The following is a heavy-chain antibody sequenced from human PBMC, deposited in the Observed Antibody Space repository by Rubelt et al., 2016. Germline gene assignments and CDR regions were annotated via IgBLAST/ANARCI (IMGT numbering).Heavy chain of an antibody. J-gene: IGHJ4*02. CDR2: IHPSGST. D-gene: IGHD3-10*01. Sequence: QVQLQQWGAGLLKPSETLSLTCAVYGGSFSGYYCTWIRQPPGKGLEWIGEIHPSGSTNYNPSLKSRVTISADTSKNQFSLNRNSVTAADTAVDYCARGLDSTKTGADWGQGTLVTVSS. CDR1: GGSFSGYY. CDR3: ARGLDSTKTGAD. V-gene: IGHV4-34*01.